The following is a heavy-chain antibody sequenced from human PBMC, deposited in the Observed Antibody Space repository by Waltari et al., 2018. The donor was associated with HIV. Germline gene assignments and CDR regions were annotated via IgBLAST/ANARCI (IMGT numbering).Heavy chain of an antibody. CDR3: ARGRLPHYGSGSYSPSSIGY. Sequence: QVQLVQSGAEVKKPGASVKVSCKASGYTFTSYDINWVRQATGQGLEWMGWMNPNSGNTGYAQKFQGRVTMTRNTSISTAYMELSSLRSEDTAVYYCARGRLPHYGSGSYSPSSIGYWGQGTLVTVSS. V-gene: IGHV1-8*01. CDR1: GYTFTSYD. D-gene: IGHD3-10*01. CDR2: MNPNSGNT. J-gene: IGHJ4*02.